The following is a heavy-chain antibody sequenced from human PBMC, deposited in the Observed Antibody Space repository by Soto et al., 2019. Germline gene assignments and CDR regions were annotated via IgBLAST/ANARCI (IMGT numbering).Heavy chain of an antibody. D-gene: IGHD6-19*01. CDR3: ARGKYSSGSSKHHLRMRKPPERIFDY. CDR1: GYTFTSYA. J-gene: IGHJ4*02. CDR2: INPNSGNT. Sequence: GASVKVSCKASGYTFTSYAMHLVRQAPGQRLEWMGWINPNSGNTGYAQKFQGRVTMTRNTSISTAYMELSSLRSEDTAVYYCARGKYSSGSSKHHLRMRKPPERIFDYWGQGTLVTVSS. V-gene: IGHV1-8*02.